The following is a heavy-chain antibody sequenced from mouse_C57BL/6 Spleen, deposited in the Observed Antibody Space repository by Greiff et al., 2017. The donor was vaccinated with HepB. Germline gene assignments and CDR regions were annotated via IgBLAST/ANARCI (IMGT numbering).Heavy chain of an antibody. J-gene: IGHJ3*01. CDR1: GFNIKDDY. CDR3: TQIYYDYDGFAY. Sequence: EVQLQQSGAELVRPGASVKLSCTASGFNIKDDYMHWVKQRPEQGLEWIGWIDPENGDTEYASKFQGKATITADTSSNTAYLQPSSLTSEDTAVYYCTQIYYDYDGFAYWGQGTLVTVSA. D-gene: IGHD2-4*01. V-gene: IGHV14-4*01. CDR2: IDPENGDT.